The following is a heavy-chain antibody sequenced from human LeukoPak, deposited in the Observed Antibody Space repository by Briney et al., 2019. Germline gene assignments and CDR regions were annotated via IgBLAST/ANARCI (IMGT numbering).Heavy chain of an antibody. Sequence: SETLSLTCTVSGGSISSSSYYWGWIRQPPGKGLEWIGSIYYSGSTYYNLSLKSRVTISVDTSKNQFSLKLSSVTAADTAVYYCARGSNWNSDAFDIWGQGTMVTVSS. J-gene: IGHJ3*02. CDR3: ARGSNWNSDAFDI. CDR1: GGSISSSSYY. CDR2: IYYSGST. V-gene: IGHV4-39*07. D-gene: IGHD1-7*01.